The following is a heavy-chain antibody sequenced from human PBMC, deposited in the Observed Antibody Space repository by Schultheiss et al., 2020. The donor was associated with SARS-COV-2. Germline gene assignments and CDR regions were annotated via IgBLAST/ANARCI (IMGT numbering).Heavy chain of an antibody. J-gene: IGHJ4*02. Sequence: GGSLRLSCAASGFTFSSYSMNWVRQAPGKGLEWVSSISSSSSYIYYADSVKGRFTISRDNAKNSLYLQMNSLRAEDTAVYYCARREGSGIYRFDYWGQGTLVTVSS. D-gene: IGHD1-26*01. CDR1: GFTFSSYS. V-gene: IGHV3-21*04. CDR3: ARREGSGIYRFDY. CDR2: ISSSSSYI.